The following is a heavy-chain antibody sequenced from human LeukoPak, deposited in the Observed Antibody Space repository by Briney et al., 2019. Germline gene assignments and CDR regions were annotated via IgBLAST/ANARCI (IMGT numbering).Heavy chain of an antibody. Sequence: GGSLRLSCAASGFTFSSYAMHWVRQAPGKGLEWVSVISGSGGTTYYADSVKGRFTISRDSSKNTLYLQTNSLRAEDTAVYYCAKVSGGGLYYDGMDVWGQGTTVTVSS. CDR3: AKVSGGGLYYDGMDV. CDR1: GFTFSSYA. J-gene: IGHJ6*02. CDR2: ISGSGGTT. D-gene: IGHD1-14*01. V-gene: IGHV3-23*01.